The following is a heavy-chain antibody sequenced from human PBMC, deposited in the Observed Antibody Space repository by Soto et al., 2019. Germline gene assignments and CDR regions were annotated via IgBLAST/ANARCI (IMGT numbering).Heavy chain of an antibody. V-gene: IGHV4-28*01. CDR3: ARRKNYYDSSGYPDYFDY. CDR2: IYYSGTT. D-gene: IGHD3-22*01. CDR1: GYSISSSNW. Sequence: SETLSLTCAVSGYSISSSNWWGWIRQPPGKGLEWIGYIYYSGTTYYNPSLKSRVTMSVDTSKNQFSLKLSSVTAADTAVYYCARRKNYYDSSGYPDYFDYWGQGTLVTVSS. J-gene: IGHJ4*02.